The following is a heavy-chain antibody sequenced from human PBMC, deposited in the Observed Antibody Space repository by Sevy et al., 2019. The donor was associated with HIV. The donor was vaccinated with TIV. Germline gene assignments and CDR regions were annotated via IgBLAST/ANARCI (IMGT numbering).Heavy chain of an antibody. D-gene: IGHD2-2*01. CDR2: IKGDGSEK. CDR3: AGDCSSATRICGLDV. V-gene: IGHV3-7*03. Sequence: GGSLRLSCAASGFTFSHYWMTWVRQAPGKGPEWVANIKGDGSEKYYVDAVRGRFIISSSDAKNSMYLQMNNLRGADTALIYCAGDCSSATRICGLDVWGQGTTVTVSS. J-gene: IGHJ6*02. CDR1: GFTFSHYW.